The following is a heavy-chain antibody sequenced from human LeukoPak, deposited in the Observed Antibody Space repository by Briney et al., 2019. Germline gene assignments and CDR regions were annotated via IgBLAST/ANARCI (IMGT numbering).Heavy chain of an antibody. J-gene: IGHJ4*02. V-gene: IGHV4-34*01. CDR3: ARHRPRYYYGSGSYPHYYFDY. CDR2: INHSGST. CDR1: GGSFSGYY. D-gene: IGHD3-10*01. Sequence: SETLSLTCAVYGGSFSGYYWSWIRQPPGKGLEWIGEINHSGSTNYNPSLKSRVTISVDTSKNQFSLKLSSVTAADTAVYYCARHRPRYYYGSGSYPHYYFDYWGQGTLVTVSS.